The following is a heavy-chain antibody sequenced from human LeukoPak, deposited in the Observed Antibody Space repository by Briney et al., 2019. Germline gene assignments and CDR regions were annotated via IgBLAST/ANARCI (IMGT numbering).Heavy chain of an antibody. V-gene: IGHV1-18*01. CDR1: GYTFTSYG. CDR2: ISAYNGNT. D-gene: IGHD3-10*01. J-gene: IGHJ5*02. CDR3: ARDERGNWFDP. Sequence: ASVKVSCRASGYTFTSYGISWVRQAPGQGLEWMGWISAYNGNTNYAQKLQGRVTMTTDTSTTTAYMELRSLRSDDTAVYYCARDERGNWFDPWGQGTLVTVSS.